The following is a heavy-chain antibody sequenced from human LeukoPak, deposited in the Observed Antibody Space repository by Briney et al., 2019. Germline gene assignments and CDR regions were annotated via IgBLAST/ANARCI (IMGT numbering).Heavy chain of an antibody. V-gene: IGHV3-15*01. CDR2: IKSKTDGGTT. Sequence: GGFLRLSCAASGFTFSNAWMSWVRQAPGKGLEWVGRIKSKTDGGTTDYAAPVKGRFTISRDDSKNTLYLQMNSLKTEDTAVYYCTTGAWYYDFWSGSPPLDYWGQGTLVTVSS. J-gene: IGHJ4*02. D-gene: IGHD3-3*01. CDR1: GFTFSNAW. CDR3: TTGAWYYDFWSGSPPLDY.